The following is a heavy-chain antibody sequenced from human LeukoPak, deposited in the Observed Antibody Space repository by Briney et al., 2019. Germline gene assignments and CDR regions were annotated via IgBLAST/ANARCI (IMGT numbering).Heavy chain of an antibody. V-gene: IGHV1-69*13. CDR1: GGTFSSYA. CDR2: IIPIFGTA. CDR3: ARGVGLGSYSSVDY. D-gene: IGHD5-18*01. Sequence: ASVKVSCKASGGTFSSYAISWVRQAPGQGLEWMGGIIPIFGTANYAQKFQGRVTITADESTSTAYMGLSSLRSEDTAVYYCARGVGLGSYSSVDYWGQGTLVTVSS. J-gene: IGHJ4*02.